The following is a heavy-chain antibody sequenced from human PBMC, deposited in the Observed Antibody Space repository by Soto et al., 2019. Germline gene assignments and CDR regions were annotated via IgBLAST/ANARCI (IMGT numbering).Heavy chain of an antibody. D-gene: IGHD3-22*01. V-gene: IGHV4-31*03. CDR2: IYYSGST. CDR1: GGSISSGGYY. Sequence: SETLSLNCTVSGGSISSGGYYWSWIRQNPGKGLEWIGYIYYSGSTYYNPSLKSRVTISVDTSKNQFSLKLSSVTAADTAVYYCARSGYYYDSSGYYPFDYWGQGTLVTVSS. J-gene: IGHJ4*02. CDR3: ARSGYYYDSSGYYPFDY.